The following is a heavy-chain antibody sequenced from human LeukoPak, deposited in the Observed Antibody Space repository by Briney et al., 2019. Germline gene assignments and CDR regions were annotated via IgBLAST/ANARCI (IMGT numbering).Heavy chain of an antibody. CDR2: IYYSGST. CDR1: GGSFSGYY. J-gene: IGHJ5*02. Sequence: SETLSLTCAVYGGSFSGYYWSWIRQHPGKGLEWIGYIYYSGSTCYNPSLKSRVTISVDTSKNQFSLKLSSVTAADTAVYYCARRGYSYGAGWFDPWGQGTLVTVSS. D-gene: IGHD5-18*01. V-gene: IGHV4-31*11. CDR3: ARRGYSYGAGWFDP.